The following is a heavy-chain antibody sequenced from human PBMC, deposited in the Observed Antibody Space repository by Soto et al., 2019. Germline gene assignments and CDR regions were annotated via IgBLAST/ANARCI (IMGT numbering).Heavy chain of an antibody. CDR3: ARGNRRFLEWLLYNY. J-gene: IGHJ4*02. V-gene: IGHV1-18*01. CDR2: ISAYNGNT. Sequence: ASVKVSCKASGGTFSSYAISWVRQAPGQGLEWMGWISAYNGNTNYAQKLQGRVTMTTDTSTSTAYMELRSLRSDDTAVYYCARGNRRFLEWLLYNYWGQGTLVTVSS. CDR1: GGTFSSYA. D-gene: IGHD3-3*01.